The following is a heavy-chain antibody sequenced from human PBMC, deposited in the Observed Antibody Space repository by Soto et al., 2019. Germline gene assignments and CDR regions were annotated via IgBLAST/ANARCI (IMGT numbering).Heavy chain of an antibody. J-gene: IGHJ5*02. Sequence: QITLKESGPTLVKPTQTLTLTCTFSGFSLSTSGVGVGWIRQPPGKALEWLALIYWDDDKRYSPSLKSRLTINKDPSKNQVVPTMTNMDPMDTATYYWAHRPPGGGYRYGNWFDPWGQGTLVTVSS. D-gene: IGHD5-18*01. CDR1: GFSLSTSGVG. CDR2: IYWDDDK. CDR3: AHRPPGGGYRYGNWFDP. V-gene: IGHV2-5*02.